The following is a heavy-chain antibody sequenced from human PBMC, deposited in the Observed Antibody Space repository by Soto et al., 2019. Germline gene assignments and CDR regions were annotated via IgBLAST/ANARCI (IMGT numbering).Heavy chain of an antibody. D-gene: IGHD6-13*01. CDR1: EFTFRSFT. V-gene: IGHV3-21*01. Sequence: ARGSLRIACASSEFTFRSFTMNWVRQAPGRGLEWVSTISSNSAYIYYTDALRGRFTISRDNAKNSLHLQMNSLRAEDTAVYYCTRDASRDSSARGWFDPWGPGTLVTVSS. CDR2: ISSNSAYI. CDR3: TRDASRDSSARGWFDP. J-gene: IGHJ5*02.